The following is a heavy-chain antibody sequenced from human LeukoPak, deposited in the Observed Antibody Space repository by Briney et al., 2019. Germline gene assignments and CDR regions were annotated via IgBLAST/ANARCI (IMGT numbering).Heavy chain of an antibody. Sequence: GGSLRLSCAASGFTFSSYWMHWVRQAPGKGLVWVSRINSDGSSTSYADSVRGRFSISRDNAKSTLYLQMNSLRAEDTAVYYCARGLSGYASSLGYWGQGTLVTVSA. J-gene: IGHJ4*02. CDR3: ARGLSGYASSLGY. V-gene: IGHV3-74*01. D-gene: IGHD6-6*01. CDR1: GFTFSSYW. CDR2: INSDGSST.